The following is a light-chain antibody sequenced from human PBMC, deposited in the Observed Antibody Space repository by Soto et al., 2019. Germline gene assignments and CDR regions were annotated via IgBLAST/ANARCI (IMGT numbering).Light chain of an antibody. V-gene: IGLV3-1*01. Sequence: SYELTQPPSVSVSPGQTASITCSGEKLGDKYACWYQQKPGQSPVLVIYQDSKRPSGIAERFSGSNSGNTATLTISGTQAMDEADYYCQAWDSSTAVFGTGTKVTVL. CDR1: KLGDKY. CDR2: QDS. CDR3: QAWDSSTAV. J-gene: IGLJ1*01.